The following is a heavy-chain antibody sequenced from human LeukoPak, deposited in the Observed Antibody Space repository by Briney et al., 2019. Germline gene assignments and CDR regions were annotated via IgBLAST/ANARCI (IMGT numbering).Heavy chain of an antibody. D-gene: IGHD5-24*01. Sequence: GGSLRLSCAASGFTFSIYAMSWVRQAPGKGLEWVAAISSSGDTTYYADSMRGRFSISRDNSKSMLYLEMSSLRADDTAVYYCTKVAARRDYEAYFEYWGQGTQVTVSS. CDR1: GFTFSIYA. CDR2: ISSSGDTT. CDR3: TKVAARRDYEAYFEY. V-gene: IGHV3-23*01. J-gene: IGHJ4*02.